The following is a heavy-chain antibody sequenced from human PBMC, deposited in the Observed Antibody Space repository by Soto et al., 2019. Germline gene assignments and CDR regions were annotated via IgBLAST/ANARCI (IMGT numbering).Heavy chain of an antibody. D-gene: IGHD2-21*02. Sequence: QVQLVQSGAEVKKPGASVKVSCKASGYTFTGYYIHWVRQAPGQGLEWMGWINPNSGGTKYAQKFQGRVTMTRDTSIRTAYVDLSRLDSDDTAVYYCARQVAYCGGDCYTEPLDYWGQGTLGTVSS. CDR3: ARQVAYCGGDCYTEPLDY. CDR2: INPNSGGT. J-gene: IGHJ4*02. CDR1: GYTFTGYY. V-gene: IGHV1-2*02.